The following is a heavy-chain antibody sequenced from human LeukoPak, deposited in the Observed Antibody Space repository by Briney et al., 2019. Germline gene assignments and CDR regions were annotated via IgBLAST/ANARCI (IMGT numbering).Heavy chain of an antibody. J-gene: IGHJ4*03. V-gene: IGHV4-59*01. CDR1: GGSISTYY. CDR3: AKGGKGFPLGLRFDS. Sequence: PSETLSLTCTVSGGSISTYYWTWIRQPPGKRLEWIGYIYYSGSTNYNPSLKSRVTISVDTSKNQFSLKLTSLTAADTAVYYCAKGGKGFPLGLRFDSWDHGTLVSVSS. CDR2: IYYSGST. D-gene: IGHD2-21*01.